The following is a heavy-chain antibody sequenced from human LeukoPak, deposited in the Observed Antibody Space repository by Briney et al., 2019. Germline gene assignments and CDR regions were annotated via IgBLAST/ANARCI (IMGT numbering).Heavy chain of an antibody. CDR2: ISGFGDST. Sequence: GGSLRLSCAASGFTFSDYGMTWVRQAPGKGLEWVSAISGFGDSTYYTDSVKGRFTISRDNSKNTLFLQMNSLRAEDTAVYYCAALDHGHDYWGQGTLVTVSS. J-gene: IGHJ4*02. CDR3: AALDHGHDY. V-gene: IGHV3-23*01. CDR1: GFTFSDYG.